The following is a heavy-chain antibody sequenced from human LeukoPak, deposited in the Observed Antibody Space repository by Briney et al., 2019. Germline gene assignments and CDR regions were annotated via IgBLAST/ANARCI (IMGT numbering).Heavy chain of an antibody. J-gene: IGHJ6*03. CDR1: GYTFTGYY. CDR3: ARVGDYYGSGSYFGYYYYYMDV. CDR2: INPNSGGT. V-gene: IGHV1-2*02. Sequence: ASVKVSCKASGYTFTGYYMHWVRQAPGQGLEWMGWINPNSGGTNYAQKLQGRVTMTTDTSTSTAYMELRSLRSDDTAVYYCARVGDYYGSGSYFGYYYYYMDVWGKGTTVTVSS. D-gene: IGHD3-10*01.